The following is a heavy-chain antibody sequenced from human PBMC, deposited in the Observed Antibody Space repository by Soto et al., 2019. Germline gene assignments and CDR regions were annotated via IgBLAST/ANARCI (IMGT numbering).Heavy chain of an antibody. Sequence: ASVKVSCKESGYTFTSYYIHWVRQVPGQGLEWMGIINPTGGSTSYAQKFQVRVTMTRDTSTSTVYMDLSSLTSEDTAVYYCAKGGRSGNYWTPLGDYWGQGTLVTVSS. CDR2: INPTGGST. V-gene: IGHV1-46*03. J-gene: IGHJ4*02. D-gene: IGHD3-22*01. CDR3: AKGGRSGNYWTPLGDY. CDR1: GYTFTSYY.